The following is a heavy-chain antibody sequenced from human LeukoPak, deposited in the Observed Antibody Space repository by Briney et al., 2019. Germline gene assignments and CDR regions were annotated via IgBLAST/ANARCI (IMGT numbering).Heavy chain of an antibody. CDR3: AELGITMIGGV. Sequence: ASVKVSCKASGYTFTAYYIHWVRQAPGQRLEWMGWINPNSGGSNYAQRFQGRVTMTRDTSISTAYMELSSLRSEDTAVYYCAELGITMIGGVWGKGTTVTISS. V-gene: IGHV1-2*02. J-gene: IGHJ6*04. CDR1: GYTFTAYY. D-gene: IGHD3-10*02. CDR2: INPNSGGS.